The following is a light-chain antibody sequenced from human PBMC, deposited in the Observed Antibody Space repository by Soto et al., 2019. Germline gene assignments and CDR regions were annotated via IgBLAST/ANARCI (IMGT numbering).Light chain of an antibody. CDR1: QSVSSSY. CDR3: QKYGSSPYT. V-gene: IGKV3-20*01. J-gene: IGKJ2*01. Sequence: EIVLTQSPGTLSLSPGERATLSCRASQSVSSSYLAWYQQKPGQAPRLLIYGASSRATGIPDRFSGSGSGTDFTLIISRLEPEDFAVYYCQKYGSSPYTFGQGTKLVIK. CDR2: GAS.